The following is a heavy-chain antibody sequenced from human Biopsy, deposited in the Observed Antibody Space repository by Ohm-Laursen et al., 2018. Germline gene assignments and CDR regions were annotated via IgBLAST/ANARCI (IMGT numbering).Heavy chain of an antibody. CDR3: ARVPAYPSIDGYYGLDL. Sequence: ASVTVSCKSSGYTFAVYYLHWVRQAPGHCLEWMGWINPNSGNANYAQSFQGRLTVTRDTSISTAYMELTSLTFDDTAIYYCARVPAYPSIDGYYGLDLWGQGTTVIVSS. CDR2: INPNSGNA. J-gene: IGHJ6*02. D-gene: IGHD3-9*01. V-gene: IGHV1-2*02. CDR1: GYTFAVYY.